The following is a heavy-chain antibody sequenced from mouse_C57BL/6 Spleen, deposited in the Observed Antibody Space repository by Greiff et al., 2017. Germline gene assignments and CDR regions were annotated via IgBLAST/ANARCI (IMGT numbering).Heavy chain of an antibody. Sequence: QVQLQQSGAELVRPGASVTLSCKASGYTFTDYEMHWVKQTPVHGLEWIGAIDSESGGSAYHQKFKGKAILTADKSSSTAYMELHSLTSEDSAVYYCTRNYYGSRGWFADWGQGTLVTVSA. V-gene: IGHV1-15*01. CDR1: GYTFTDYE. CDR2: IDSESGGS. D-gene: IGHD1-1*01. CDR3: TRNYYGSRGWFAD. J-gene: IGHJ3*01.